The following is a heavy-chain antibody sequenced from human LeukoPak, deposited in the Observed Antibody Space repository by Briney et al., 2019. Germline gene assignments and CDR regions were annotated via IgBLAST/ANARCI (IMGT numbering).Heavy chain of an antibody. D-gene: IGHD6-13*01. V-gene: IGHV1-69*01. Sequence: GIIPIFGTANYAQKFQGRVTITADESTSTAYMELSSLRSEDTAVYYCARYSSSSYYYYGMDVWGQGTTVTVSS. CDR3: ARYSSSSYYYYGMDV. CDR2: IIPIFGTA. J-gene: IGHJ6*02.